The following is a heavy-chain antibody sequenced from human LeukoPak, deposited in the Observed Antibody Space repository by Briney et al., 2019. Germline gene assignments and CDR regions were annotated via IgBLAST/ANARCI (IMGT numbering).Heavy chain of an antibody. Sequence: PGGSLRLSCAASGFTFSSYAMSWVRQAPGKGLEWVSAISGSGGSTYYADSVKGRFTISRDNSKNTLYLQMNSLRAEDTAVYYCAKEKVTMVRGVIKSYYLDYWGQGTLVTVSS. CDR1: GFTFSSYA. CDR3: AKEKVTMVRGVIKSYYLDY. D-gene: IGHD3-10*01. V-gene: IGHV3-23*01. CDR2: ISGSGGST. J-gene: IGHJ4*02.